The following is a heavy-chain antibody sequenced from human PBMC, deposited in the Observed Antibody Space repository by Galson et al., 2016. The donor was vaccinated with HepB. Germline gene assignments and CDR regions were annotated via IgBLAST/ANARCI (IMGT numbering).Heavy chain of an antibody. Sequence: SLRLSCAASEFIFSDFYMSWIRQAPGKGLEWVSYISSSGKSIYYADSVKGRFTMSRDNANNSLFLQMNSLRAEDTAVYYCARSQFSRGVPLDVWGQGTTVTVSS. CDR1: EFIFSDFY. CDR2: ISSSGKSI. CDR3: ARSQFSRGVPLDV. J-gene: IGHJ6*02. V-gene: IGHV3-11*04. D-gene: IGHD3-3*01.